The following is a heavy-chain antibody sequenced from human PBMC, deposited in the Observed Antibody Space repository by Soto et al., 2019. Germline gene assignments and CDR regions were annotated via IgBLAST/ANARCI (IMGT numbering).Heavy chain of an antibody. Sequence: GGSLRLCCAASGFTFSSYAMHWVRQAPGKGLEWVAVISYDGSNKYYADSVKGRFTISRDNSKNTLYLQMNSLRAEDTAVYYCGRVPEMLLLFFDWLLGKHYSFSYWGRGPLVTVSS. D-gene: IGHD3-9*01. V-gene: IGHV3-30-3*01. J-gene: IGHJ4*02. CDR3: GRVPEMLLLFFDWLLGKHYSFSY. CDR2: ISYDGSNK. CDR1: GFTFSSYA.